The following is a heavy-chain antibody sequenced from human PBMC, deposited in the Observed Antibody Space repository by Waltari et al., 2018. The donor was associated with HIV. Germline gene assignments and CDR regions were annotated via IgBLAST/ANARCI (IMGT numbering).Heavy chain of an antibody. CDR1: GFTFSTYW. CDR2: IDEYGGIT. D-gene: IGHD3-3*01. Sequence: EVLLVESGGGLVQPGGSLRLSCAASGFTFSTYWMHWVRQAPGKGLVWVSRIDEYGGITNYADSVEGRFTISRDNAKYTLYLQMNNLRAEDTATYYCARDLSGYSDYWGQGTLVTVSS. V-gene: IGHV3-74*01. J-gene: IGHJ4*02. CDR3: ARDLSGYSDY.